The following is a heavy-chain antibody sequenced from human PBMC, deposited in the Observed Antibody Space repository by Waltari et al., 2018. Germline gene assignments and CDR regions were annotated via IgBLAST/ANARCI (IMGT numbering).Heavy chain of an antibody. Sequence: QLVESGGRLVQPGGSLRLSCSASGSSFSGYEINWVRQAPGKGLEWLAYISSGGVNIYYADSVKGRFSISRDDGSNSVFLQMNSLRVEDTAIYYCCNTPRHWPYYYPGMDVWGQGTTVTVSS. CDR2: ISSGGVNI. V-gene: IGHV3-48*03. CDR1: GSSFSGYE. CDR3: CNTPRHWPYYYPGMDV. J-gene: IGHJ6*02.